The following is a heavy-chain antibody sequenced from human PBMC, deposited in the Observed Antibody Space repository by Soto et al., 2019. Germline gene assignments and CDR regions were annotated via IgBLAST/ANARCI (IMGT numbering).Heavy chain of an antibody. CDR2: ISAYNGNT. CDR1: GYTFTSYG. D-gene: IGHD3-10*01. CDR3: ARLYRITMVRGELAEY. Sequence: QVQLVQSGAEVKKPGASVKVSCKASGYTFTSYGISWVRQAPGQGLEWMGWISAYNGNTNYAQKLQGRVTMTTDTFTSTAYMELRSLRSDDTAVYYWARLYRITMVRGELAEYWGQGTLGTVSS. J-gene: IGHJ4*02. V-gene: IGHV1-18*01.